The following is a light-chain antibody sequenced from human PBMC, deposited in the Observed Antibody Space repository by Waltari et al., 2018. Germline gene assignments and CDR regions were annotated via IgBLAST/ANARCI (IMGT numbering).Light chain of an antibody. Sequence: DIVLTQSPLSLPVAPGEPASISCRSSQSLLQSNGNHYLDWYLQKPGQSPRLLIFLGSNRASEVPDRFSGSGSGTDFTLTISSLEPEDFAVYYCQQRANWPITFGQGTRLEIK. CDR1: QSLLQSNGNHY. J-gene: IGKJ5*01. CDR2: LGS. CDR3: QQRANWPIT. V-gene: IGKV2-28*01.